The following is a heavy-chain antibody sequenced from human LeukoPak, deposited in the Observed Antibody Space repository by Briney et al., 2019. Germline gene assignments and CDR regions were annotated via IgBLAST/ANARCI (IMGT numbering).Heavy chain of an antibody. CDR3: AKDLSRAVAADWFDP. V-gene: IGHV3-23*01. CDR1: GFTFSNYD. J-gene: IGHJ5*02. D-gene: IGHD6-19*01. Sequence: PGGSLRLSCAASGFTFSNYDMNWVRQAPGKGLERVSSISDSGGSTYYADSVKGRLIISRDNSKNTLYLQITNLRAADTAVYYCAKDLSRAVAADWFDPWYQGSLVTVSS. CDR2: ISDSGGST.